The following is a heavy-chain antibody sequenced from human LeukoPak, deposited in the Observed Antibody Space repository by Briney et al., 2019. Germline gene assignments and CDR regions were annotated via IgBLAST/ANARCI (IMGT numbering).Heavy chain of an antibody. D-gene: IGHD2-2*01. CDR3: ARNCAGGSASCPERY. CDR1: GGSVLSSNF. J-gene: IGHJ4*02. CDR2: IYHSGST. V-gene: IGHV4-4*02. Sequence: SETLSLTCAVSGGSVLSSNFWSWVRQSPGEGLEWIGEIYHSGSTKYNPSLESRVTIAVDKSKNQFSLKLSSVTAADTAVYYCARNCAGGSASCPERYWGQGTLVTVSS.